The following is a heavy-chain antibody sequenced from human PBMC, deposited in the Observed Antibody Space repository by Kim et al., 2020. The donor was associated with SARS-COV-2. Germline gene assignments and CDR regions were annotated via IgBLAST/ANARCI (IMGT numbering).Heavy chain of an antibody. CDR2: ISAYNGNT. CDR1: GYTFTSYG. D-gene: IGHD2-2*02. J-gene: IGHJ6*02. Sequence: ASVKVSCKASGYTFTSYGISWVRQAPGQGLEWMGWISAYNGNTNYAQKLQGRVTMTTDTSTSTAYMELRSLRSDDTAVYYCARDSPPQSYCSSTSCYIKYGMDVWGQGTTVAVSS. CDR3: ARDSPPQSYCSSTSCYIKYGMDV. V-gene: IGHV1-18*04.